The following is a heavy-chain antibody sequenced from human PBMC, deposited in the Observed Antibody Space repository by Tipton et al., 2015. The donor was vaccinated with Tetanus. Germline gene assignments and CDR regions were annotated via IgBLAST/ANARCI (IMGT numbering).Heavy chain of an antibody. J-gene: IGHJ5*02. CDR2: IWYDGSDR. Sequence: SGFQFSSYAMHWVRQAPGKGLEWLAVIWYDGSDRFYADSVKGRFTISRDNSRNTLALQMTSLRVDDTGVYFCARDDFIRDSADTWGQGTPVTVSS. V-gene: IGHV3-33*01. CDR1: GFQFSSYA. CDR3: ARDDFIRDSADT. D-gene: IGHD2-21*01.